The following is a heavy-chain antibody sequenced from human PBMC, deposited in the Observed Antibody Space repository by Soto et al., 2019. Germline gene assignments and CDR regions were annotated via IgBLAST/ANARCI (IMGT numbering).Heavy chain of an antibody. CDR3: ARHTVTLIDL. Sequence: QVQLQESGPGLVKPSQTLSLTCTVSGGSFNIDYYYWTWIRQNPGKGLEWIGYISHSGSAYYNPSLKGRVSISVDPSKNQFSQNLSSVTAADTAVYYCARHTVTLIDLWGQGTLVTVSS. J-gene: IGHJ5*02. CDR2: ISHSGSA. V-gene: IGHV4-31*03. D-gene: IGHD4-17*01. CDR1: GGSFNIDYYY.